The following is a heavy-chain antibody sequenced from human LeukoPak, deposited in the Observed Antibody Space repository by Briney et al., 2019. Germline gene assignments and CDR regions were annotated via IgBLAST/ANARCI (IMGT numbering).Heavy chain of an antibody. V-gene: IGHV4-34*01. CDR1: GGSFSGYY. D-gene: IGHD6-19*01. J-gene: IGHJ4*02. Sequence: SETLSLTCAVYGGSFSGYYWSWIRQPPGKGLEWIGEINHSGSTNYNPSLKSRVTISVDTSKNQFSLKLSSVTAADTAVYYCASHLSLSSGWYNYWGQGTLVTVSS. CDR3: ASHLSLSSGWYNY. CDR2: INHSGST.